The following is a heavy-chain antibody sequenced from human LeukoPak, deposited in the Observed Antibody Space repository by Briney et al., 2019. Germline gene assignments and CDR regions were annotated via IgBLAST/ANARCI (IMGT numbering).Heavy chain of an antibody. CDR3: ARADSGSYLGAFDI. V-gene: IGHV1-69*04. J-gene: IGHJ3*02. CDR2: IIPILGIA. Sequence: GASVKVSCKASGGTFISYAISWVRQAPGQGLEWMGRIIPILGIANYAQKFQGNVTITADTSTSTAYMELSSLRSEDTAVYYCARADSGSYLGAFDIWGQGTMVTVSS. CDR1: GGTFISYA. D-gene: IGHD1-26*01.